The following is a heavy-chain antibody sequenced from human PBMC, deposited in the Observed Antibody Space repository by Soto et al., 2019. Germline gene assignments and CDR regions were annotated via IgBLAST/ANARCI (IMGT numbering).Heavy chain of an antibody. J-gene: IGHJ4*02. CDR2: IWYDGSNK. D-gene: IGHD6-19*01. Sequence: GGSLRLSCAASGFTFSSYGMHWFRQAPGKGLEWVAVIWYDGSNKYYADSVKGRFTISRDNSKNTLYLQMNSLRAEDTAVYYCARSSGWFPFDYWGQGTLVTVSS. CDR1: GFTFSSYG. V-gene: IGHV3-33*01. CDR3: ARSSGWFPFDY.